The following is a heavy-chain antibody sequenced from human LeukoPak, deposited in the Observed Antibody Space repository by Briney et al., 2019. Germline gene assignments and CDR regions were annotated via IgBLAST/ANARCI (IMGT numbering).Heavy chain of an antibody. V-gene: IGHV4-30-2*01. CDR3: ARVRNPDSFDV. Sequence: SETLSLTCAVYGDSISSGAYSWSWIRQPPGRGLEWIGYIYHSGSTYYNPSLKSRVTISLDRSKNQFSLKLNSVAAADTAVYYCARVRNPDSFDVWGQGTMVTVSS. CDR2: IYHSGST. CDR1: GDSISSGAYS. J-gene: IGHJ3*01.